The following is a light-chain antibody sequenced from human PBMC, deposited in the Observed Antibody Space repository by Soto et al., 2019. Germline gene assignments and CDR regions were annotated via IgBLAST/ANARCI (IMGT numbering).Light chain of an antibody. Sequence: ELVLTQSPATLSLSPGDRATLSCRASQSVSRFLAWYQQKLGQAPRLLIYDTSNRATGIPTRFSGSGSGTDFTLTISSLAPDDFAFYYCQHRSNWPQLAFGGGTKVEIK. CDR3: QHRSNWPQLA. CDR2: DTS. CDR1: QSVSRF. V-gene: IGKV3-11*01. J-gene: IGKJ4*01.